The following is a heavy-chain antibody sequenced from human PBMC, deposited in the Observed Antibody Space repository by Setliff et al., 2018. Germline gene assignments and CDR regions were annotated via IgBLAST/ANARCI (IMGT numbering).Heavy chain of an antibody. CDR2: INHSGST. CDR1: GASFSDYY. D-gene: IGHD1-26*01. V-gene: IGHV4-34*01. Sequence: PSETLSLTCTVYGASFSDYYWGWIRQPPGKGLEWIAEINHSGSTNYNPSLKSRVTISVDTSRNQFSLKLSSLTAADTALYFCARDNTILGATDYWGQGALVTVSS. J-gene: IGHJ4*02. CDR3: ARDNTILGATDY.